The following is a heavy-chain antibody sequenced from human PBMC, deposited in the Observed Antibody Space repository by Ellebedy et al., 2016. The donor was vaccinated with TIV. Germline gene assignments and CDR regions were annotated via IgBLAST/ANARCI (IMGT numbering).Heavy chain of an antibody. CDR2: IKEDGSEK. CDR3: ARGLNSAVDS. Sequence: GGSLRLSXVASGFTFSTYWMGWVRQAPGKGLEWVANIKEDGSEKYYVGSVKGRFTISRDNAENSLYLQMNTLRAEDTAVYYCARGLNSAVDSWGQGTLVTVSS. J-gene: IGHJ4*02. CDR1: GFTFSTYW. V-gene: IGHV3-7*01. D-gene: IGHD3-10*01.